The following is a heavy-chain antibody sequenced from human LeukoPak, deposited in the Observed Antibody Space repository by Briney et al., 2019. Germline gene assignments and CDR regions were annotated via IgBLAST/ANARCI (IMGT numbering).Heavy chain of an antibody. Sequence: SETLSLTCTVSGGSISSGGYYWSWIRQPPGKGLEWIGYIYSGSTNYNPSLKSRVTISINTSKNQFSLKLSSVTAADTAVYYCARFNDAVEMATVTDYGMDVWGQGTTVTVSS. CDR1: GGSISSGGYY. CDR3: ARFNDAVEMATVTDYGMDV. V-gene: IGHV4-61*08. J-gene: IGHJ6*02. D-gene: IGHD5-24*01. CDR2: IYSGST.